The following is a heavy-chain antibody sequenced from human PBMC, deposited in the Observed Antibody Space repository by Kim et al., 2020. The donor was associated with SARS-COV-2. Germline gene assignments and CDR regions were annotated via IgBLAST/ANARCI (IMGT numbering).Heavy chain of an antibody. CDR3: TTEKWFGELFEYFDY. CDR1: GFTFSNAW. Sequence: GGSLRLSCAASGFTFSNAWMSWVRQAPGKGLEWVGRIKSKTDGGTTDYAAPVKGRFTISRDDSKNTLYLQMNSLKTEDTAVYYCTTEKWFGELFEYFDYWGQGTLVTVSS. CDR2: IKSKTDGGTT. V-gene: IGHV3-15*01. D-gene: IGHD3-10*01. J-gene: IGHJ4*02.